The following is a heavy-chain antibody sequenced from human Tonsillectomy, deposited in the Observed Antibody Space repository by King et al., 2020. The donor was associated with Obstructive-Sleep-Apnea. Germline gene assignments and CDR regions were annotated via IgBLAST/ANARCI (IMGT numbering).Heavy chain of an antibody. CDR1: GFAVSNYN. Sequence: GGGGGGRGGSVRRSWAASGFAVSNYNIRWVRQAPGEWLDWVAFILSHGSAQLYPDFVKGRFTISRDTSKNTEYLQMASLRAEDMAVYYCARVLDRQWYFDLWGRGTLVTVSS. CDR2: ILSHGSAQ. CDR3: ARVLDRQWYFDL. V-gene: IGHV3-30*02. D-gene: IGHD1-1*01. J-gene: IGHJ2*01.